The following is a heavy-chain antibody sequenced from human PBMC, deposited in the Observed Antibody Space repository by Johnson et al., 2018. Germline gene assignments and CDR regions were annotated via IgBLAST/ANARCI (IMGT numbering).Heavy chain of an antibody. Sequence: VQLVQSGGDLVQPGGSLRLSCAASGFTFSSYAMTWVRQAPGEGLEWVSGISGSGGSTYYADSVKCRFTISRENSKNTLYLQMNSLRAGDTAVYYCAKHNKGMVMGYYYPGLDDWCQGATVVVSS. CDR3: AKHNKGMVMGYYYPGLDD. CDR1: GFTFSSYA. CDR2: ISGSGGST. J-gene: IGHJ6*02. D-gene: IGHD5-18*01. V-gene: IGHV3-23*04.